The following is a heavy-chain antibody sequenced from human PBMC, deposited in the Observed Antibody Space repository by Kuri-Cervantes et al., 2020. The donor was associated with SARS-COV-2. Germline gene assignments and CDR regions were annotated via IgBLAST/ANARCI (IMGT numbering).Heavy chain of an antibody. CDR2: ISSGRRSI. CDR3: VRGIVGPGYGITGSYLDS. D-gene: IGHD1-20*01. Sequence: GESLKISCAASGFTFGASDMNWVRQSPGKGLEWVSYISSGRRSIYYTDAVKGRFTISRDNGKNSLFLQMNSLRAGDTAVYYCVRGIVGPGYGITGSYLDSWGQGVLVTVSS. CDR1: GFTFGASD. J-gene: IGHJ4*02. V-gene: IGHV3-48*01.